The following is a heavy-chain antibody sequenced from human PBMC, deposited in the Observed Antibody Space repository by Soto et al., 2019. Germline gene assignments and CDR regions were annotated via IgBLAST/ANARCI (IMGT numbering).Heavy chain of an antibody. CDR1: GGPFSDHY. CDR2: IYYSGST. J-gene: IGHJ4*02. D-gene: IGHD2-8*01. Sequence: SETLSLTCSVSGGPFSDHYWSWIRQPPGKGLEWIGYIYYSGSTKYNPSLKSRVTISVDTSKNQFSLKLSSVTAADTAVYYCARGNGFNLYWGQGTLVT. V-gene: IGHV4-59*11. CDR3: ARGNGFNLY.